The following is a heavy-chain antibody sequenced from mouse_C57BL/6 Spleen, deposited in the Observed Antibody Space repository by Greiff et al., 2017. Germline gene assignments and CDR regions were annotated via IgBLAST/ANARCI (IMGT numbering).Heavy chain of an antibody. Sequence: EVKVVESGGGLVKPGGSLKLSCAASGFTFSDYGIHWVRQAPEKGLEWVAYISSGSSTIYYADTVKGRFTISRDNAKNTLFLQMTSLRSEDTAMYYCARGHGYPWFAYWGQGTLVTVSA. CDR1: GFTFSDYG. V-gene: IGHV5-17*01. J-gene: IGHJ3*01. D-gene: IGHD2-2*01. CDR2: ISSGSSTI. CDR3: ARGHGYPWFAY.